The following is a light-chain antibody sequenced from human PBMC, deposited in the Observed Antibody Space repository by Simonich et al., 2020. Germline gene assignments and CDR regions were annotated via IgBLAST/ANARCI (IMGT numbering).Light chain of an antibody. CDR1: SRDVGGYNY. J-gene: IGLJ3*02. Sequence: QSALTQPASVSGSPGQSITISCTGTSRDVGGYNYVSWYQQHPGKAPKLMIYDVSKRPSVVSNRFSGSKSGNTASLTISGLQAEDEADYYCSSYTSSSTLFGGGTKLTVL. CDR3: SSYTSSSTL. CDR2: DVS. V-gene: IGLV2-14*01.